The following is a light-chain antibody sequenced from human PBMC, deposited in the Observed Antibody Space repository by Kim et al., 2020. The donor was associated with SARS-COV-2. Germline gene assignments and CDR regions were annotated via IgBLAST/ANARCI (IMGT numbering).Light chain of an antibody. V-gene: IGKV1-9*01. CDR3: QQLTDYPALT. CDR1: QGIGTY. Sequence: IQLTQSPSSLSASVGDRVTITCRASQGIGTYLAWYQQKPGKAPNLLIYAASTLQSGVSSRFSGSGSGTDFTLTISSLQPEDSATYYCQQLTDYPALTFCGGTKVDIK. CDR2: AAS. J-gene: IGKJ4*01.